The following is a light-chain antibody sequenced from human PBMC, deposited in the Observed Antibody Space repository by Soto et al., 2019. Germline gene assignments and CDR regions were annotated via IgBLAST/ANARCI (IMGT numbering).Light chain of an antibody. J-gene: IGLJ2*01. CDR3: AAWDDSLSVVVV. V-gene: IGLV1-47*01. CDR1: SSNIGSNY. Sequence: QSVLTQPPSASGTPGQRVTISCSGSSSNIGSNYVYWYQQLPGTAPKPLIYRNNQRPSGVPDRFSGSKSGTSASLAISGLRSEDEADYYCAAWDDSLSVVVVFGGGTQLTVL. CDR2: RNN.